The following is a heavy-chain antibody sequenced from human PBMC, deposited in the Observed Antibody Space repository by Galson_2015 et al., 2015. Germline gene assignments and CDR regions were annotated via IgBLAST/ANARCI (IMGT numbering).Heavy chain of an antibody. CDR2: ISHDGINK. CDR1: GFTFSSYV. CDR3: ARDYEAADFYDGMDV. J-gene: IGHJ6*02. Sequence: SLRLSCAASGFTFSSYVMYWVRQAPGKGLEWVSRISHDGINKYYADSVKGRFTISRDNAKNTLYLQMNSLRAEDTAVFYCARDYEAADFYDGMDVWGQGTTVTVSS. D-gene: IGHD2-15*01. V-gene: IGHV3-30-3*01.